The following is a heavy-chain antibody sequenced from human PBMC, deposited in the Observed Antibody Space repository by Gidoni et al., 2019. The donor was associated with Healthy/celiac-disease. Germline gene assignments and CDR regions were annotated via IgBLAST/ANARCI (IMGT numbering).Heavy chain of an antibody. Sequence: QVQLVESGGGVVQPGRSLRLSCAASGFTFRSYAMHWVRQAPGKGLEWVAVISYDGSNKYYADSVKGRFTISRDNSKNTLYLQMNSLRAEDTAVYYCARDKCSSTSCYCAYWGQGTLVTVSS. CDR1: GFTFRSYA. CDR2: ISYDGSNK. V-gene: IGHV3-30*04. CDR3: ARDKCSSTSCYCAY. J-gene: IGHJ4*02. D-gene: IGHD2-2*01.